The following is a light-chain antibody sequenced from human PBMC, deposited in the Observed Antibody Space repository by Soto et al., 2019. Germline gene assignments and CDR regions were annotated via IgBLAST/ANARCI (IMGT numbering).Light chain of an antibody. J-gene: IGLJ2*01. V-gene: IGLV2-14*01. CDR2: DVS. CDR3: SSYTSSSTPVV. Sequence: QSALTQPASVSGSPGQSITISCTGTSSDVGGYNYVSWYQQHPGKAPKLMIYDVSNRPSGVSNRFSGSKSGNTASLTISGLQAEDEADYYGSSYTSSSTPVVFGGGTKLTV. CDR1: SSDVGGYNY.